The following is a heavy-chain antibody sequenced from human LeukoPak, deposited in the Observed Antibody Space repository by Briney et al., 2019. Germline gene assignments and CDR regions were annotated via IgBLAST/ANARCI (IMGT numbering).Heavy chain of an antibody. CDR2: IYHSGST. V-gene: IGHV4-4*02. CDR3: ARHVRRAYNWNDGKWFDP. CDR1: DGSISSSNW. J-gene: IGHJ5*02. D-gene: IGHD1-1*01. Sequence: SETLSLTCAVSDGSISSSNWWPWVRQPPGKGLEWIGEIYHSGSTNYNPSLKSRVTISIDKSKNQFSLELSSVTAADTAVYYCARHVRRAYNWNDGKWFDPWGQGTLVTVSS.